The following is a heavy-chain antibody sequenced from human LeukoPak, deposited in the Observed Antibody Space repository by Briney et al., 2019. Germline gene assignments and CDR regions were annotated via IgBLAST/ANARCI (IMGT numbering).Heavy chain of an antibody. V-gene: IGHV1-69*06. CDR2: IIPIFGTA. D-gene: IGHD2-2*01. CDR3: ARERGYCSSTSCLYYYYYMDV. J-gene: IGHJ6*03. Sequence: ASVKVSCKASGGTFSSYAISWVRQAPGQGLEWMGRIIPIFGTANYAQKFQGRVTITADKSTSTAYMELSRLRSEDTAVYYCARERGYCSSTSCLYYYYYMDVWGKGTTVTVSS. CDR1: GGTFSSYA.